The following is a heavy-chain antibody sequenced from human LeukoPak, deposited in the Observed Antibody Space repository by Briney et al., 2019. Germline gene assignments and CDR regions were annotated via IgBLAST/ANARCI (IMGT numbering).Heavy chain of an antibody. D-gene: IGHD3-3*01. CDR3: ARMYDFWSGPDPYYYYMDV. V-gene: IGHV1-46*01. J-gene: IGHJ6*03. CDR2: INPSGGST. CDR1: GYTFTSYY. Sequence: ASVKVSCKASGYTFTSYYMHWVRQAPGQGLEWMGIINPSGGSTSYAQKFQGRVTMTRDTSTSTVYMELSSLRSEDTAVYYCARMYDFWSGPDPYYYYMDVWGKGTTVTVSS.